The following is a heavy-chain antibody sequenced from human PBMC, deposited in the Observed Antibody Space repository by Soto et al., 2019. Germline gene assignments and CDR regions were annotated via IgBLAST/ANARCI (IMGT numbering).Heavy chain of an antibody. CDR1: GFSFNTYW. D-gene: IGHD3-3*01. CDR2: IRQDGSET. V-gene: IGHV3-7*01. Sequence: GGSLRLSCVASGFSFNTYWMNWVRQAPGKGLEWVANIRQDGSETHYVDSVKGRFTISRDNAKNSVHLQMISLRAEDTAVYFCAAIERWSDFNYWGQGIPVTSPQ. CDR3: AAIERWSDFNY. J-gene: IGHJ4*02.